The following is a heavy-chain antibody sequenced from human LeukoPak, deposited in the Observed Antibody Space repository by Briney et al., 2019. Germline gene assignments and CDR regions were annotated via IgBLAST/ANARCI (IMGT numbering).Heavy chain of an antibody. CDR3: ARETTLVSYYFDY. Sequence: SETLSLTCTVSGGSISSSSYYWGWNRQPPGKGLEWIGSIYYSGSTYYNPSLKSRVTISVDTSKNQFSLKLSSVTAADTAVYYCARETTLVSYYFDYWGQGTLVTVSS. CDR1: GGSISSSSYY. J-gene: IGHJ4*02. V-gene: IGHV4-39*07. CDR2: IYYSGST. D-gene: IGHD1-1*01.